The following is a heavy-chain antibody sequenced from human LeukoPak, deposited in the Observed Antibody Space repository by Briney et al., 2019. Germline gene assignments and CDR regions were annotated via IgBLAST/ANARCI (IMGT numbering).Heavy chain of an antibody. D-gene: IGHD5-12*01. CDR2: IKQDGSEK. CDR1: GFTFSFYA. CDR3: ARDQLSGYDYRPYYFDY. J-gene: IGHJ4*02. V-gene: IGHV3-7*01. Sequence: PGGSLRLSCAASGFTFSFYAMSWVRQAPGKGLEWVANIKQDGSEKYYVDSVKGRFTISRDNAKNSLYLQMNSLRAEDTAVYYCARDQLSGYDYRPYYFDYWGQGTLVTVSS.